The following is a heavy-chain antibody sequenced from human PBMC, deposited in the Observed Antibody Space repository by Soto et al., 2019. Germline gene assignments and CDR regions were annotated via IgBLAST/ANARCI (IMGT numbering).Heavy chain of an antibody. CDR1: GFTFSSYA. Sequence: QVQLVESGGGVVQPGRSLRLSCAASGFTFSSYAMHWVRQAPGKGLEWVAVISYDGSNKYYADSVKGRFTISRDNSKNTLYLQMNSLRAEDTAVYYCAIDRYSGSYYKYFQHWGQGTLVTVSS. D-gene: IGHD1-26*01. J-gene: IGHJ1*01. V-gene: IGHV3-30-3*01. CDR2: ISYDGSNK. CDR3: AIDRYSGSYYKYFQH.